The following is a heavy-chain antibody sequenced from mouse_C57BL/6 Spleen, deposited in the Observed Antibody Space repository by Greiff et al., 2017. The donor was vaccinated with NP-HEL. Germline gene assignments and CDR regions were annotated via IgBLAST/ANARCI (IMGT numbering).Heavy chain of an antibody. CDR2: IYPGSGST. CDR1: GYTFTSYW. D-gene: IGHD2-1*01. Sequence: VQLQQPGAELVKPGASVKMSCKASGYTFTSYWITWVKQRPGQGLEWIGDIYPGSGSTNYNEKFKSKATLTVDTSSSTAYMQLSSLTSEDSAVYYCARGYLLWSSWFAYWGQGTLVTVSA. J-gene: IGHJ3*01. V-gene: IGHV1-55*01. CDR3: ARGYLLWSSWFAY.